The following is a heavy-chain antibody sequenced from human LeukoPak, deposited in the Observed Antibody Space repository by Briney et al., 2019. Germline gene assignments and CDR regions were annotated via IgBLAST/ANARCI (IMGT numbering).Heavy chain of an antibody. V-gene: IGHV1-3*01. CDR2: INAGNGNT. Sequence: ASVKVSCKASGYTFTSYAMHWVRQAPGQRLEWMGWINAGNGNTKYSQKFQGRVTITRDTSASTAYMELSSLRSEDTAVYYCARVDGSGSYWSWYFDLWGRGTLVTVSS. D-gene: IGHD3-10*01. CDR1: GYTFTSYA. CDR3: ARVDGSGSYWSWYFDL. J-gene: IGHJ2*01.